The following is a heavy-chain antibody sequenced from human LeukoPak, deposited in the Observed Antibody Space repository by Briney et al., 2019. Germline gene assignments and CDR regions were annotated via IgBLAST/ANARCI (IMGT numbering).Heavy chain of an antibody. CDR2: IDSDGSST. J-gene: IGHJ6*02. CDR3: ARGHYYGMDV. V-gene: IGHV3-74*01. D-gene: IGHD3-10*01. CDR1: GFAFSNTW. Sequence: GGSLRLSCAASGFAFSNTWMHWVRQTPGKGLVWVSRIDSDGSSTFYADSVKGRVTMSRDNARNTLYLQMSSLRAEDTAVYYCARGHYYGMDVWAKGPRSPSP.